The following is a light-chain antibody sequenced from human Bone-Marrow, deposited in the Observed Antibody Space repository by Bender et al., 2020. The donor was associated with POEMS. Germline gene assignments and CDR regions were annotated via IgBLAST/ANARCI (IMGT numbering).Light chain of an antibody. CDR3: STYAGSNTLI. J-gene: IGLJ2*01. V-gene: IGLV2-23*01. CDR2: EDT. CDR1: SSDVGNYNL. Sequence: QSGLTQPASVSGSPGQSITISCTGTSSDVGNYNLVSWYQQRPGEAPKLIISEDTERPSGVSNRFSASKSGNTASLTISGLQAADEADYHCSTYAGSNTLIFGGGTNLTVL.